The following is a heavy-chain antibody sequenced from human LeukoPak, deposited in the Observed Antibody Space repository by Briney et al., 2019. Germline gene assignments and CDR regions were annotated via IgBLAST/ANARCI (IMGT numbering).Heavy chain of an antibody. V-gene: IGHV4-59*08. J-gene: IGHJ3*02. D-gene: IGHD3-22*01. CDR2: IYYSGST. CDR3: ARLSGDSSGYYFRVGAFDI. CDR1: GGSISSYY. Sequence: PSETLSLTCTVSGGSISSYYWSWIRQPPGKGLEWIGYIYYSGSTNYNPSLKSRVTISVDTSKNQFSLKLSSVTAADTAVYYCARLSGDSSGYYFRVGAFDIWGQGTMVTVSS.